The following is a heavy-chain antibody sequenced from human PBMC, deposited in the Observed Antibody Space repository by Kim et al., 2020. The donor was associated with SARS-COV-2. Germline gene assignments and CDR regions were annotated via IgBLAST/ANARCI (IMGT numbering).Heavy chain of an antibody. J-gene: IGHJ6*02. CDR2: IYPGDSDT. V-gene: IGHV5-51*01. CDR3: ARGGRSSGSGFYYGMDV. CDR1: GYSFTSYW. Sequence: GESLKISCKGSGYSFTSYWIGWVRQMPGKGLEWMGIIYPGDSDTRYSPSFQGQVTISADKSISTAYLQWSSLKASDTAMYYCARGGRSSGSGFYYGMDVWGQGTTVTVSS. D-gene: IGHD6-13*01.